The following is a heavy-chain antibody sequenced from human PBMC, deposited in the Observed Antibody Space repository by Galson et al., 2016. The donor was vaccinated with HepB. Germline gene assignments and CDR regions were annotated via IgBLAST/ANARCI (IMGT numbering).Heavy chain of an antibody. D-gene: IGHD3-10*01. CDR1: GFTFSSYA. J-gene: IGHJ4*02. Sequence: SLRLSCAASGFTFSSYAIHWVRQAPGKGPEWVAVTSYDGSNTYYADSVKDRFIISRDNSKSTLHLQMNSLRTEDTAIYYCARSPMLYYYPSGARGYFDYWGQGILVTVSS. CDR3: ARSPMLYYYPSGARGYFDY. CDR2: TSYDGSNT. V-gene: IGHV3-30*04.